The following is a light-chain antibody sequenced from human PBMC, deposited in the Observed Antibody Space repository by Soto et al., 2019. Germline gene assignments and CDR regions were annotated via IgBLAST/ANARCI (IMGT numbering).Light chain of an antibody. CDR3: SSYTIAITLI. Sequence: QSVLTQPASVSGSPGQSITISCTGTKNDIGNYNSVSWYQQHPGKAPKLLIFEVSNRPSGVSPRFSGSKSGNTASLTISGLQPEDEADYYCSSYTIAITLIFGGGTKLTVL. CDR2: EVS. V-gene: IGLV2-14*01. CDR1: KNDIGNYNS. J-gene: IGLJ2*01.